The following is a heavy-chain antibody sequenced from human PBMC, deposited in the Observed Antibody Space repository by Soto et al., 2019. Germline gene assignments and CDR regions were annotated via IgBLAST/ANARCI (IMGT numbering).Heavy chain of an antibody. CDR2: IIPIFGTA. D-gene: IGHD2-15*01. Sequence: QVQLVQSGAEVKKPGSSVKVSCKASGGTFSSYAISWVRQAPGQGLEWMGGIIPIFGTANYAQKFQGRVTITADKSTSTDYMELSSLRSEDTAVYYCARDGCSGGSCYGYYYYGMDVWGQGTTVTVSS. V-gene: IGHV1-69*06. J-gene: IGHJ6*02. CDR3: ARDGCSGGSCYGYYYYGMDV. CDR1: GGTFSSYA.